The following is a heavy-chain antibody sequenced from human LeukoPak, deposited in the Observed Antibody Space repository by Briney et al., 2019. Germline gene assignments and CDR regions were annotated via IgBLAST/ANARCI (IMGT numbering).Heavy chain of an antibody. J-gene: IGHJ6*03. V-gene: IGHV4-59*11. CDR1: GGSISSHY. CDR3: ARDAREGYFSYYYMDV. D-gene: IGHD1-26*01. CDR2: ISNSGST. Sequence: SETLSLTCSVSGGSISSHYWSWIRQPPGKGLEWIGYISNSGSTDYNPSLKRRVTISLNTSKTQFSLKLSSVTAADTAVYYCARDAREGYFSYYYMDVWGKGTSVTVSS.